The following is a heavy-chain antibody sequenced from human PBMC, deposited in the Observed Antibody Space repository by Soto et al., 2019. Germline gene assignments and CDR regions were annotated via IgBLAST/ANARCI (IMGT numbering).Heavy chain of an antibody. Sequence: PSETLSLTCTVSGGSISSYYWSWIRQPPGKGLEWIGYIYYSGSTNYNPSLRSRVTMSVDTSKNQFSLRLTSVTAADTAVYYCARSIFDWFPPYFDYWGQGTLVTVSS. V-gene: IGHV4-59*08. D-gene: IGHD3-9*01. CDR3: ARSIFDWFPPYFDY. J-gene: IGHJ4*02. CDR1: GGSISSYY. CDR2: IYYSGST.